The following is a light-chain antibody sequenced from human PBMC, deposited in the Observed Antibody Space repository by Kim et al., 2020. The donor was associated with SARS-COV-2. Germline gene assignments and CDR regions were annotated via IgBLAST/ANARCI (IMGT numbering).Light chain of an antibody. V-gene: IGLV3-1*01. J-gene: IGLJ3*02. CDR3: QAWDSSTAWI. Sequence: VSPGQTASITCSGDKLGDKNVCWYQQKPGHSPVLVIYLDARRPSGIPERFSGSNSGNTATLTISGTQAMDEADYYCQAWDSSTAWIFGGGTQLTVL. CDR1: KLGDKN. CDR2: LDA.